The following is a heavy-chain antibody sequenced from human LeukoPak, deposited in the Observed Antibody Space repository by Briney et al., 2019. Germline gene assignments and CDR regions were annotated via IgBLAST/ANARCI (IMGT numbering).Heavy chain of an antibody. CDR2: ISSSGSTI. CDR3: ARTPYSSSWSYYFDY. CDR1: GFTFSSYE. D-gene: IGHD6-13*01. V-gene: IGHV3-48*03. J-gene: IGHJ4*02. Sequence: GGSLRLSCAASGFTFSSYEMSWVRQAPGKGLEWVSYISSSGSTIYYADSVKGRFTISRDNAKNSLYLQMNSLRAEDTAVYHCARTPYSSSWSYYFDYWGQGTLVTVSS.